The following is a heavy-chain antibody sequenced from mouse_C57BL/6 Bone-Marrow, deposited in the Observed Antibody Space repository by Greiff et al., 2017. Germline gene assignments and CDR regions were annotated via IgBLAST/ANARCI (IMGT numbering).Heavy chain of an antibody. Sequence: EVQLQQSGPELVKPGASVKISCKASGYTFTDYYMNWVKQSHGKSLEWIGDINPNNGGTSYNQKFKGKATLTVDKSSSTAYMELRSLTSETSAVYCCGGPGNPYSYAMDYWGQGTSVTVSS. D-gene: IGHD2-1*01. CDR1: GYTFTDYY. CDR2: INPNNGGT. CDR3: GGPGNPYSYAMDY. V-gene: IGHV1-26*01. J-gene: IGHJ4*01.